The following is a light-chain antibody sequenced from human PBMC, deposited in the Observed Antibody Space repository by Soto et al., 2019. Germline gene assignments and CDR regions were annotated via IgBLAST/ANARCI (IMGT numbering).Light chain of an antibody. V-gene: IGLV2-14*01. CDR1: SSDIGGSKY. CDR2: EVT. CDR3: SSYTSSGTLYV. Sequence: QSGLTQPASLSGSPGQSITISCAGTSSDIGGSKYVSWYQQHPGKAPKLIIYEVTYRPSGVSARFSGSKSGNTASLTVSGLQAEDEADYYCSSYTSSGTLYVFGTGTKVTVL. J-gene: IGLJ1*01.